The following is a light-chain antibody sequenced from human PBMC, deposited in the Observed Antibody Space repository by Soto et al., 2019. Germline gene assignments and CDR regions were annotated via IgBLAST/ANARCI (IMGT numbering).Light chain of an antibody. CDR3: LLDYAGVQV. V-gene: IGLV7-43*01. Sequence: QAVVTKEPSLTVSPGGTVTLTCASSTGAVTSGHYANWIQQRPGQTPRALIHTTSTKHFWTPARISGSLLGDKAALTLSGVRAEDEADYYCLLDYAGVQVFGGGTKLTVL. CDR2: TTS. J-gene: IGLJ3*02. CDR1: TGAVTSGHY.